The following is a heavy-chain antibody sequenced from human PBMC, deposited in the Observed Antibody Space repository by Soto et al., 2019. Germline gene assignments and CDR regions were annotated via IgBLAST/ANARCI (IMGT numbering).Heavy chain of an antibody. CDR3: AREGVVVVAATPYFDY. CDR2: IKQDGSEK. V-gene: IGHV3-7*01. CDR1: GFTFSSYW. D-gene: IGHD2-15*01. J-gene: IGHJ4*02. Sequence: EVQLVESGGGLVQPGGSLRLSCAASGFTFSSYWMSWVRQAPGKGLEWVANIKQDGSEKYYVDSVKGRFTISRDNAKNSLYLQMNSLRADDTAVYYCAREGVVVVAATPYFDYWGQGTLVTVSS.